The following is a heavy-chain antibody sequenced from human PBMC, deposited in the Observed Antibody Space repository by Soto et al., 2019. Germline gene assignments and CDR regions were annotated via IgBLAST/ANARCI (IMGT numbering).Heavy chain of an antibody. J-gene: IGHJ3*01. CDR2: ISGDGSST. CDR1: EFTFRSYW. D-gene: IGHD1-7*01. CDR3: ARSLPGTYGAFDL. V-gene: IGHV3-74*01. Sequence: EVQLVDSGGGLVQPGGSLRLSCAASEFTFRSYWMHWVRQSPGKGLVWVSRISGDGSSTTYADSVRGRFTISIDNAKNTVYLQMDSLRAEDTAVYYWARSLPGTYGAFDLWGQGTMVTVSS.